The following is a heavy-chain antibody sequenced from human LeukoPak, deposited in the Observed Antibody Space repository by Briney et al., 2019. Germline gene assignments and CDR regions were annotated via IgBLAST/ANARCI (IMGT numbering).Heavy chain of an antibody. J-gene: IGHJ4*02. CDR1: GYTFTSYG. D-gene: IGHD6-13*01. CDR2: IIPILGIA. CDR3: ARGLGSSWYGFD. V-gene: IGHV1-69*04. Sequence: GASVKVSCKASGYTFTSYGISWVRQAPGQGLEWMGRIIPILGIANYAQKFQGRVTITADKSTSTAYMELSSLRSEDTAVYYCARGLGSSWYGFDWGQGTLVTVSS.